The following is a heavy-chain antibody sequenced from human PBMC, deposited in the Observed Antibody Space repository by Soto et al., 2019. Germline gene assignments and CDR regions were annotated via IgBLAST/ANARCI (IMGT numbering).Heavy chain of an antibody. CDR2: ISDSGTKT. Sequence: GGSLRLSCSASGFSITDYAMSGVRQAPGKGLEWVSSISDSGTKTFYGDSVKGRFAISRDTSKNTVYMQMNNLRAEDTALYYCAKDGIRKDDYWGQGTVVTVSS. CDR3: AKDGIRKDDY. CDR1: GFSITDYA. J-gene: IGHJ4*02. V-gene: IGHV3-23*01.